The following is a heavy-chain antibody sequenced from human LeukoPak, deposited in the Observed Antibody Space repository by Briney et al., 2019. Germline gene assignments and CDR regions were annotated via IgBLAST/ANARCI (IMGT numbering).Heavy chain of an antibody. Sequence: GGSLRLSCAASGFTFSSYAMSWVRQAPGKGLEWVSAISGSGGSTYYADSVKGRFTISRDNAKNSLYLQMNSLRAEDTAVYYCARFVVVTAISANYYFDYWGQGTLVTVSS. CDR1: GFTFSSYA. CDR3: ARFVVVTAISANYYFDY. V-gene: IGHV3-23*01. J-gene: IGHJ4*02. D-gene: IGHD2-21*02. CDR2: ISGSGGST.